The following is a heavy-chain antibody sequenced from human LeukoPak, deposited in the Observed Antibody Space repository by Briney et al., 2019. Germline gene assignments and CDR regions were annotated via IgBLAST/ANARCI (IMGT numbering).Heavy chain of an antibody. D-gene: IGHD3-10*01. CDR1: GGSISSSSYY. J-gene: IGHJ4*02. Sequence: SVTLSLTCTVSGGSISSSSYYWGWIRPPPGKGLEWIGNIYYSGSNLYNPSLKSRVNISVDTSKNQFSLKLSSVTAADTSVYYCAISYYYGSGNYKYYFDYWGQGSLVTVSS. V-gene: IGHV4-39*01. CDR2: IYYSGSN. CDR3: AISYYYGSGNYKYYFDY.